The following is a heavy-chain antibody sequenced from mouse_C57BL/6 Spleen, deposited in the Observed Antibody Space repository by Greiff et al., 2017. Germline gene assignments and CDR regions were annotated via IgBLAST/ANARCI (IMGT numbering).Heavy chain of an antibody. CDR3: ARRSMAGYYAMDY. CDR2: IHPNSGST. J-gene: IGHJ4*01. V-gene: IGHV1-64*01. Sequence: VQLQQPGAELVKPGASVKLSCKASGYTFTSYWMHWVKQRPGQGLEWIGMIHPNSGSTNYNEKFKSKATLTVDKSSSTAYMQLSSLTSEDSAVYYCARRSMAGYYAMDYWGQGTSVTVAS. CDR1: GYTFTSYW.